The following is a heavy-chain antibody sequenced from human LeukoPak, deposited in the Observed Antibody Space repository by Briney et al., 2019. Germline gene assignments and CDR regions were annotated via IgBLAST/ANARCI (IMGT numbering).Heavy chain of an antibody. CDR2: INPNSGGT. Sequence: ASVKVSCKASGYTFTGYYMHWVRQAPGQGLEWMGWINPNSGGTNYAQKFQGRVTMTRDTSISTAYMELSRLRSDDTAVYYCARDSYYYDSSGYYRARFDYWGQGTLVTASS. J-gene: IGHJ4*02. CDR3: ARDSYYYDSSGYYRARFDY. D-gene: IGHD3-22*01. CDR1: GYTFTGYY. V-gene: IGHV1-2*02.